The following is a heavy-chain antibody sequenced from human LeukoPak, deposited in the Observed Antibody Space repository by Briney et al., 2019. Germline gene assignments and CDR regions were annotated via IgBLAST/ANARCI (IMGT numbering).Heavy chain of an antibody. Sequence: GGSLRLSCTVSGFTVSSNSMSWVRQAPGKGLEWVSFIYSGGNTHYSDTVKGRFTISRDNSKNTLYLQMNSLRAEDTAVYYCARRAGEYSHPYDYWGQGTLVTVSS. CDR2: IYSGGNT. J-gene: IGHJ4*02. CDR1: GFTVSSNS. D-gene: IGHD4-17*01. CDR3: ARRAGEYSHPYDY. V-gene: IGHV3-53*01.